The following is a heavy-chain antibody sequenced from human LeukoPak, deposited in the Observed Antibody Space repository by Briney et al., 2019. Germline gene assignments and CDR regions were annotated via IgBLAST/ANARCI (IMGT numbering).Heavy chain of an antibody. CDR2: ISTTSYYI. V-gene: IGHV3-21*01. D-gene: IGHD1-26*01. J-gene: IGHJ4*02. CDR3: ARDDSGSSTGLIDS. CDR1: GFTLRSYG. Sequence: PGGSLRLSCVASGFTLRSYGMNWVRQAPGKGLEWVSYISTTSYYIYYADSVKGRFTISRDDDKNSLYLQMNSLRAEDTAVYYCARDDSGSSTGLIDSWGQGTLVTVSS.